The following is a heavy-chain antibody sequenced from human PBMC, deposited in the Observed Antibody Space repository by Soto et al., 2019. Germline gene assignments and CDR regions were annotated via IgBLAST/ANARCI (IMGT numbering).Heavy chain of an antibody. Sequence: GGSLSLSCAASGFTFKNCAMSWVRQAPGKGLEWVSVICGRGTNTDYAVSVKGRFTISRDISKNPLYLQMNSLRDEDTAIYFCVKDQSGISWGQGTLVTVSS. J-gene: IGHJ5*02. CDR3: VKDQSGIS. CDR1: GFTFKNCA. D-gene: IGHD3-3*01. V-gene: IGHV3-23*01. CDR2: ICGRGTNT.